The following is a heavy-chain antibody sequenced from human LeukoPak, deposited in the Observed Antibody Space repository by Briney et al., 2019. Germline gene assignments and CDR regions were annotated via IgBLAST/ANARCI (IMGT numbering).Heavy chain of an antibody. J-gene: IGHJ6*02. CDR2: XYYSGST. V-gene: IGHV4-39*01. Sequence: PSETLSLTCTVTGGSISSTTYYWGWIRQPPGKGLXRXXSXYYSGSTYYNPSLKSRVTILVDTSEKQFSLKLSSVTAADTAVYYCATRSYYDTSGVYGMDVWGQGTTVTVSS. CDR3: ATRSYYDTSGVYGMDV. CDR1: GGSISSTTYY. D-gene: IGHD3-22*01.